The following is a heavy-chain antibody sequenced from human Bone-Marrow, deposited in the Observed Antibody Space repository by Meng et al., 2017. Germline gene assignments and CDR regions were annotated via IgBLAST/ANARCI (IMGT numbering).Heavy chain of an antibody. J-gene: IGHJ4*02. Sequence: QVQLQESGPGLVKPSGTLARTCAVSGGSISSSNWWSWVRQPPGKGLEWIGEIYHSGNTNYNPSLKSRVAMSVDKSKNQFSLRLSSVTAADTAVYYCARARSSSWSFDYWGQGTLVTVSS. CDR3: ARARSSSWSFDY. D-gene: IGHD6-13*01. CDR2: IYHSGNT. V-gene: IGHV4-4*02. CDR1: GGSISSSNW.